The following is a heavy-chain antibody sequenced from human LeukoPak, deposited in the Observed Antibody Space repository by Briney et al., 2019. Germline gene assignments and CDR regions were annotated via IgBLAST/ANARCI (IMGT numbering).Heavy chain of an antibody. J-gene: IGHJ3*02. CDR1: GFTFSSYG. CDR2: IWYDGSNK. Sequence: GGSLRLSCAASGFTFSSYGMHWVRQAPGKGLEWVAVIWYDGSNKYYADSVKGRFTISRDNSKNTLYLQMNSLRAEDTAVYYCARDRAVAGPSHDAFDIWRQGTMVTVSS. CDR3: ARDRAVAGPSHDAFDI. V-gene: IGHV3-33*01. D-gene: IGHD6-19*01.